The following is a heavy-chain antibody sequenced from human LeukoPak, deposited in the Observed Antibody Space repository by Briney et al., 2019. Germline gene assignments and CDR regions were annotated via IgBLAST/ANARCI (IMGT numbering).Heavy chain of an antibody. V-gene: IGHV4-59*01. J-gene: IGHJ4*02. D-gene: IGHD3-22*01. Sequence: PSETLSLTCTVSGGSIRSYYWSWIRQPPGKGLEWIGYIYYSGSTNYNPSLKSRVTISVDTSKNQFSLKLSSVTAADTAVYYRARYYDSSGYYLDYWGQGTLVTVSS. CDR2: IYYSGST. CDR3: ARYYDSSGYYLDY. CDR1: GGSIRSYY.